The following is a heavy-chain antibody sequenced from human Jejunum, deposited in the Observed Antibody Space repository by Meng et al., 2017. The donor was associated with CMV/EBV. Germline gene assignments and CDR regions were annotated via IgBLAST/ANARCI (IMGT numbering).Heavy chain of an antibody. D-gene: IGHD1-26*01. CDR1: GGSISSGDYY. CDR3: ARGQRSYSGSYPEWFDP. J-gene: IGHJ5*02. CDR2: IYYSGST. V-gene: IGHV4-30-4*01. Sequence: QAHLQESGPGLVKPSQTLSLTCTVSGGSISSGDYYWSWIRQPPGKGLEWIGCIYYSGSTYYNPSLKGRVTISVDTSKNQFSLNLSSVTAADTAVYYCARGQRSYSGSYPEWFDPWGQGTLVTVSS.